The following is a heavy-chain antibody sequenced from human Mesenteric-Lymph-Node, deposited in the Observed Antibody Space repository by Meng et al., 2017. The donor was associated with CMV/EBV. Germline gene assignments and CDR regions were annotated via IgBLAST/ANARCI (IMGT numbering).Heavy chain of an antibody. J-gene: IGHJ5*02. CDR3: ARQRGSDNLVSYADSHFYDPGAWFDP. CDR2: INPDSGVT. Sequence: ASVKVSCKASGYTFPGYWLQWGRQAHGQGLEWMGWINPDSGVTKYAQKFQGRVTLTRDTSISTAYMELTRLRADDTAVYYCARQRGSDNLVSYADSHFYDPGAWFDPWGQGTLVTVSS. CDR1: GYTFPGYW. D-gene: IGHD3-22*01. V-gene: IGHV1-2*02.